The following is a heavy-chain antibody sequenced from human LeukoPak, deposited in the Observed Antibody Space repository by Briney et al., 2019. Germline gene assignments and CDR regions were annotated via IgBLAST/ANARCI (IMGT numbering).Heavy chain of an antibody. D-gene: IGHD2-15*01. Sequence: GGSLRLSCAASGFTFSSYWMHWVRQAPGKGLEWVSYISSSGSTIYYADSVKGRFTISRDNAKNSLYLQMNSLRAEDTAVYYCARCSGGSCYYFDYWGQGTLVTVSS. CDR3: ARCSGGSCYYFDY. V-gene: IGHV3-48*04. CDR2: ISSSGSTI. CDR1: GFTFSSYW. J-gene: IGHJ4*02.